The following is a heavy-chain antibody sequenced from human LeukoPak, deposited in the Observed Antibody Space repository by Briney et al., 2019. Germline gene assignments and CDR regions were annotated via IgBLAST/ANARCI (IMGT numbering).Heavy chain of an antibody. Sequence: GASVKVSCKASGYTFTSYGISWVRQAPGQGLEWMGWISAYNGNTNYAQKFQERVTITRDMSTSTAYMELSSLRSEDTAVYYCAADPEDYDFWSGLYWGQGTLVTVSS. D-gene: IGHD3-3*01. CDR2: ISAYNGNT. CDR3: AADPEDYDFWSGLY. CDR1: GYTFTSYG. V-gene: IGHV1-18*01. J-gene: IGHJ4*02.